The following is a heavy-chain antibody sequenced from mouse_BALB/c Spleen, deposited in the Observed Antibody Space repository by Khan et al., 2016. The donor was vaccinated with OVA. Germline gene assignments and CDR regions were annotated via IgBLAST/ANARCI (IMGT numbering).Heavy chain of an antibody. Sequence: EVELVESGGGLVQPGGSLRLSCATSGFTFTDYYMNWVRQPPGKALEWLGFIRKKASGYTTEYSPSVKGRFTSYRDNSQMYLYLQMNTLRAEDSSTDCGARVDYGYGFAYWGQGTLVTVSA. J-gene: IGHJ3*01. CDR1: GFTFTDYY. CDR2: IRKKASGYTT. D-gene: IGHD1-2*01. V-gene: IGHV7-3*02. CDR3: ARVDYGYGFAY.